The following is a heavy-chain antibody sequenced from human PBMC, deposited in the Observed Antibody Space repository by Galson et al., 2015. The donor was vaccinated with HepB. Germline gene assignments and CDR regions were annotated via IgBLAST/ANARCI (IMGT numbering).Heavy chain of an antibody. V-gene: IGHV1-2*02. CDR3: ARDRLLWFGEASYGMDV. CDR2: INPNSGGT. CDR1: GYTFTGYY. D-gene: IGHD3-10*01. Sequence: SVKVSCKASGYTFTGYYMHWVRQAPGQGLEWMGWINPNSGGTNYAQKFQGRVTMTSDTSITTAYMELSRLRSDDTAVYYCARDRLLWFGEASYGMDVWGQGTTVTVSS. J-gene: IGHJ6*02.